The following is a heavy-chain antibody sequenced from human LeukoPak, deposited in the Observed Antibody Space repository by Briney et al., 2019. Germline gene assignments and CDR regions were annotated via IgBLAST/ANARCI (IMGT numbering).Heavy chain of an antibody. J-gene: IGHJ4*02. CDR1: GFTFSGSA. D-gene: IGHD3-9*01. CDR3: TRHVYDILTGYYYFDY. CDR2: IRSRANSYAT. Sequence: GGSLRLSCAASGFTFSGSAMHWVRQASGKGLEWVGRIRSRANSYATAYAASVKGRFTISRDDSKNTAYLQMNSLKTEDTAVYYCTRHVYDILTGYYYFDYWGRGTLVTVSS. V-gene: IGHV3-73*01.